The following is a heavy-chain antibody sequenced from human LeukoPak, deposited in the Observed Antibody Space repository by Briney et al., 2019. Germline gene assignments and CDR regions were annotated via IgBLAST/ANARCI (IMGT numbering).Heavy chain of an antibody. CDR3: ARGTMFPYYFDY. CDR1: GFTFSSYS. Sequence: GGSLRLSCGVSGFTFSSYSMCWVRQAPGKGLEWVSFISSSSSYIYYADSVKGRFTISRDNAKSSLYLQMNSLRAEDTAVYYCARGTMFPYYFDYWGQGTLVTVSS. D-gene: IGHD3-10*02. V-gene: IGHV3-21*01. CDR2: ISSSSSYI. J-gene: IGHJ4*02.